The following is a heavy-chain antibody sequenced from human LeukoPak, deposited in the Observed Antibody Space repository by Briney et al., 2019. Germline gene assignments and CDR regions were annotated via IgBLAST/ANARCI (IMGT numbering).Heavy chain of an antibody. CDR1: GFTFSSYA. CDR3: AKHPFIAVAAGYYYYYGMDA. CDR2: ISGSGGST. J-gene: IGHJ6*02. Sequence: GGSLRLSCAASGFTFSSYAMSWVRQAPGKGLEWVSAISGSGGSTYYADSVKGRFTISRDNSKNTLYLQMNSLRAEDTAVYYCAKHPFIAVAAGYYYYYGMDAWGQGTTVTVSS. V-gene: IGHV3-23*01. D-gene: IGHD6-19*01.